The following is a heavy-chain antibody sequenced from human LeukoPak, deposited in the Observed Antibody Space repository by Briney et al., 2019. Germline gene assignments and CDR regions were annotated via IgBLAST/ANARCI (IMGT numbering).Heavy chain of an antibody. CDR1: GFTFITYS. D-gene: IGHD2-15*01. Sequence: TGGSLRLSCAASGFTFITYSMNWVRQAPGKGLEWVSSISRSGSTKYYADSVKGRFTISRDNAKNSLFLQMNSLRAEDTAVYYCARVLRYCSGGNCYSGGLGYMDVWGKGTTVTISS. J-gene: IGHJ6*03. CDR2: ISRSGSTK. CDR3: ARVLRYCSGGNCYSGGLGYMDV. V-gene: IGHV3-48*04.